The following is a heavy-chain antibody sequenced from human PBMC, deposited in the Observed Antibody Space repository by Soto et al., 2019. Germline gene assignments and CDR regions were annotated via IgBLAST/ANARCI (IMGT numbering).Heavy chain of an antibody. CDR2: IIPILGIA. CDR1: GGTFSSYT. Sequence: QVQLVQSGAEVKKPGSSVKVSCKASGGTFSSYTISWVRQAPGQGLEWMGRIIPILGIANYAQKFQGRVTITADKSTSTDYMELSSLRSEDPALYYCAKGRGAYGDYYYLDYWGQGTLVTVSS. J-gene: IGHJ4*02. CDR3: AKGRGAYGDYYYLDY. D-gene: IGHD4-17*01. V-gene: IGHV1-69*02.